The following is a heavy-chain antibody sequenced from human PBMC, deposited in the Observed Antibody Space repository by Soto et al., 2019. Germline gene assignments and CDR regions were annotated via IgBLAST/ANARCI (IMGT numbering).Heavy chain of an antibody. CDR3: ARVNGSSWYGYYYYGMDV. Sequence: QVQLVQSGAEVKKPGPSVKVSCKASGGTFSSYAISWVRQAPGQGLEWMGGIIPIFGTANYAQKIQGRVTITADESTSTAYMELSSLRSEDTAVYYCARVNGSSWYGYYYYGMDVWGQGTTVTVSS. D-gene: IGHD6-13*01. CDR1: GGTFSSYA. CDR2: IIPIFGTA. V-gene: IGHV1-69*01. J-gene: IGHJ6*02.